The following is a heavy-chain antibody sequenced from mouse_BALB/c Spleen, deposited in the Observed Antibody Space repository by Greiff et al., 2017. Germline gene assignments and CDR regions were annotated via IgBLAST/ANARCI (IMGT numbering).Heavy chain of an antibody. CDR3: ARHDYYGHYAMDY. V-gene: IGHV5-12-2*01. CDR2: ISNGGGST. D-gene: IGHD1-1*01. Sequence: EVQLVESGGGLVQPGGSLKLSCAASGFTFSSYTMSWVRQTPEKRLEWVAYISNGGGSTYYPDTVKGRFTISRDNAKNTLYLQMSSLKSEDTAMYYCARHDYYGHYAMDYWGQGTSVTVSS. CDR1: GFTFSSYT. J-gene: IGHJ4*01.